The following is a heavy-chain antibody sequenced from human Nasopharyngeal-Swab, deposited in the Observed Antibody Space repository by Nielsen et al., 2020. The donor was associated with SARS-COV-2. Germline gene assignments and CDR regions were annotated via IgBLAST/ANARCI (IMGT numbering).Heavy chain of an antibody. CDR3: AREAALGIATAEDYYYGMDV. CDR2: INTNTGNP. J-gene: IGHJ6*02. D-gene: IGHD6-13*01. Sequence: WVRQAPGQGLEWMGWINTNTGNPTYAQGFTGRFVFSLDTSVSTAYLQISSLKAEDTAVYYCAREAALGIATAEDYYYGMDVWGQGTTVTVS. V-gene: IGHV7-4-1*02.